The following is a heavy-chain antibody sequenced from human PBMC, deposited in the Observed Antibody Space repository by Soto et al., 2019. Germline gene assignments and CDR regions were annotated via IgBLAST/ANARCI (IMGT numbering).Heavy chain of an antibody. Sequence: PGGSLTISCKGSGDGFTSYWISWVRQMQGKGLEWMGRIDPSDSYTNYSPPFQGHVTISADKSISTAYLQWSSLKASDTAMYDGARLGYCSSTSCYDWFDLWGQGTRVTVSS. V-gene: IGHV5-10-1*01. CDR3: ARLGYCSSTSCYDWFDL. D-gene: IGHD2-2*01. CDR2: IDPSDSYT. CDR1: GDGFTSYW. J-gene: IGHJ5*02.